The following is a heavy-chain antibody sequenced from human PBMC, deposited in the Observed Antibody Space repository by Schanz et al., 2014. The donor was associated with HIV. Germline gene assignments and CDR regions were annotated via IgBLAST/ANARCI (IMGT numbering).Heavy chain of an antibody. V-gene: IGHV4-59*01. CDR3: VVGHNHDF. CDR2: MYYGSGT. CDR1: GASISGYY. Sequence: QVQLQESGPGLVKPSETLSLTCNVSGASISGYYCTWIRQPPGKGLEWIGYMYYGSGTNYNPTLKERGTILGDTSKNPFSLKLTSLTAADTAVYYCVVGHNHDFWGQGTLVAVSS. J-gene: IGHJ4*02. D-gene: IGHD1-1*01.